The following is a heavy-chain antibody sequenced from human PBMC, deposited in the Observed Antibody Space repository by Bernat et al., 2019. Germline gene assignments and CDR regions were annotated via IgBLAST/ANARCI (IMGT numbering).Heavy chain of an antibody. V-gene: IGHV3-30*18. J-gene: IGHJ6*02. CDR1: GFTFRSYG. Sequence: QVQLVESGGGVVQPRRSLRLSCAASGFTFRSYGMHWVRQAPGKGLEWVAVISYDGSNKFYADSVKGRFTISRDNSKNTLYLQMNSLRAEDTAVYYCAKEESYYYGMDVWGQGTTVTVSS. CDR3: AKEESYYYGMDV. CDR2: ISYDGSNK.